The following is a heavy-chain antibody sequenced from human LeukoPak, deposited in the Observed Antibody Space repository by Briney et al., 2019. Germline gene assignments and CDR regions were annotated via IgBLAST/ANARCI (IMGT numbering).Heavy chain of an antibody. D-gene: IGHD5-12*01. J-gene: IGHJ5*02. V-gene: IGHV3-7*01. CDR2: IKKDGSEK. Sequence: GGSLRLSCVASGLSFSTFWMNWVRQTPGKGLEWVAIIKKDGSEKLYVDSVRGRFTISRDKAKNSLYLQINRLRADDTAVYYCAGGTVWLPESWGQGTPVIVSS. CDR1: GLSFSTFW. CDR3: AGGTVWLPES.